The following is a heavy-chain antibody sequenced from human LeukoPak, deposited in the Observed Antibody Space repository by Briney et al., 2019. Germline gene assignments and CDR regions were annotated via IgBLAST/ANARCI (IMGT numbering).Heavy chain of an antibody. Sequence: ASVKVSCKASGGTFSSYAISWVRQAPGQGLEWMGRIIPILGIANYAQKFQGRVTITADKSTSTAYMELSSLRSEDTAVYYCARDCSGGSCYSSLLGYYYGMDVWGQGTTVTVSS. CDR3: ARDCSGGSCYSSLLGYYYGMDV. J-gene: IGHJ6*02. D-gene: IGHD2-15*01. CDR1: GGTFSSYA. V-gene: IGHV1-69*04. CDR2: IIPILGIA.